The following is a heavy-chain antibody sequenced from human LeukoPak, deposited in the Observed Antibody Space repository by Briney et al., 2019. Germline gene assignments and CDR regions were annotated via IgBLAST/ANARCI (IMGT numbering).Heavy chain of an antibody. D-gene: IGHD6-13*01. CDR3: ARLAATWFDP. Sequence: SETLSLTCAVYGGSFSGYYWSWIRQPPGKGLEWIGEITHSGSTNSNPSLKSRVTISVDTSKKQFSLKLSSVTAADTAVYYCARLAATWFDPWGQGTLVTVSS. CDR2: ITHSGST. CDR1: GGSFSGYY. J-gene: IGHJ5*02. V-gene: IGHV4-34*01.